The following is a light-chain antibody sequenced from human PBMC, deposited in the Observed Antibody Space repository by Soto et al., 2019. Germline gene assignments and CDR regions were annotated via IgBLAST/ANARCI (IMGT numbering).Light chain of an antibody. CDR3: QQSNNWPFT. CDR2: GAS. Sequence: EIVMTQSPATLSVSPGERATLSCRASQSVSSNLAWYQQKPGHAPRLLIYGASTRATGIPARFSSSGSGTEFTLTISSLQSEDFAVYYCQQSNNWPFTFRHRNQVDIK. CDR1: QSVSSN. J-gene: IGKJ3*01. V-gene: IGKV3-15*01.